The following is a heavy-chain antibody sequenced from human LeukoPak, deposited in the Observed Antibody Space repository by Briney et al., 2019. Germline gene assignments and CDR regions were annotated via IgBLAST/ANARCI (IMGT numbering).Heavy chain of an antibody. Sequence: PGGSLILSCAASGFTFSSYGMHWVRQAPGKGLEWVAALSYDGSNKYYADSVKGRFTISRDNSKNTLYLQMNSLRAEDTAVYYCAKRGDSSGYAFDIWGQGTMVTVSS. CDR1: GFTFSSYG. D-gene: IGHD3-22*01. CDR2: LSYDGSNK. V-gene: IGHV3-30*18. CDR3: AKRGDSSGYAFDI. J-gene: IGHJ3*02.